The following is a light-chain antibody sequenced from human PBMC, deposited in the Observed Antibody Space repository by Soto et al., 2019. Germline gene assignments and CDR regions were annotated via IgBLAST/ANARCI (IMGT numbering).Light chain of an antibody. CDR1: QGLGTN. CDR3: QHYKMYSPWT. V-gene: IGKV3-15*01. CDR2: AAS. J-gene: IGKJ1*01. Sequence: TVMTQSPATLSVSPGERATLSCRASQGLGTNLAWYQQRPGQAPRLLIYAASTRATGVPARFSGSGSETEFTLTISSLQPDDFATYYCQHYKMYSPWTFGQGTKVDIK.